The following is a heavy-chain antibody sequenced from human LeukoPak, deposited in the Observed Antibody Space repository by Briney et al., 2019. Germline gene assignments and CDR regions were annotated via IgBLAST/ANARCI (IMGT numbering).Heavy chain of an antibody. Sequence: GGSLRLSCAASGFTFSSCWMSWVRQAPGKGLEWVANIKQDGSEKYYVDSVKGRFTISRDNAKNSLYLQMNSLRAEDTAVYYCARNIVLMVYAIGVWGQGTLVTVSS. V-gene: IGHV3-7*01. CDR1: GFTFSSCW. CDR3: ARNIVLMVYAIGV. D-gene: IGHD2-8*01. CDR2: IKQDGSEK. J-gene: IGHJ4*02.